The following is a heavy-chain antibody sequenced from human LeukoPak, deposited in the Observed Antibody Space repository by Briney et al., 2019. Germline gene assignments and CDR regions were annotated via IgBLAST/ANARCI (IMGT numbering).Heavy chain of an antibody. CDR2: ISSSGGST. D-gene: IGHD5-18*01. CDR3: ARERVDTAMVNWFDP. J-gene: IGHJ5*02. V-gene: IGHV3-23*01. Sequence: GGSLRLSCAASGFTFSSYAMSWVRQAPGKGLEWVSAISSSGGSTYYADSVKGRFTISRDNAKNSLYLQMNSLRAEDTAVYYCARERVDTAMVNWFDPWGQGTLVTVSS. CDR1: GFTFSSYA.